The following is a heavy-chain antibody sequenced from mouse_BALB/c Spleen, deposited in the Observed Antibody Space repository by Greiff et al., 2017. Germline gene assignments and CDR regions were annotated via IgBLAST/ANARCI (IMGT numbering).Heavy chain of an antibody. Sequence: EVKLMESGPGLVKPSQSLSLTCTVTGYSITSDYAWNWIRQFPGNKLEWMGYISYSGSTSYNPSLKSRISITRDTSKNQFFLQLNSVTTEDTATYDCARGRYFDYWGQGTTLTVSS. CDR3: ARGRYFDY. CDR1: GYSITSDYA. CDR2: ISYSGST. V-gene: IGHV3-2*02. J-gene: IGHJ2*01.